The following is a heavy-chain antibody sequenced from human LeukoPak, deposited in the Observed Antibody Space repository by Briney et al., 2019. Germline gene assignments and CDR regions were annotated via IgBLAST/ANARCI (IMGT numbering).Heavy chain of an antibody. J-gene: IGHJ4*02. CDR1: GDSMSTYY. CDR3: AGGSRAHLHLVFDY. Sequence: SETLSLTCTVSGDSMSTYYRSWIRQPAGKGLEWIGRIYTSGFTNYNPSLKSRVTMSVDTSKNQFSLKLSSMTAADAAMYYCAGGSRAHLHLVFDYWGQGSLVTVSS. D-gene: IGHD6-13*01. V-gene: IGHV4-4*07. CDR2: IYTSGFT.